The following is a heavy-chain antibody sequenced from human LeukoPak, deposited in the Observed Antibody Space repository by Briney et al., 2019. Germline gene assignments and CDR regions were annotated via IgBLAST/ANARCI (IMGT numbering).Heavy chain of an antibody. D-gene: IGHD4-17*01. CDR3: TRHPSMTTVTPQYGGPV. CDR2: IRSKANSYAT. V-gene: IGHV3-73*01. Sequence: GGSLRLSCAASGFTFSGSAMHWVRQASGKGLEWVGRIRSKANSYATAYAASVKGRFTISRDDSKNTAYLQMNSLKTEDTAVYYCTRHPSMTTVTPQYGGPVWGKGTTVTVSS. CDR1: GFTFSGSA. J-gene: IGHJ6*04.